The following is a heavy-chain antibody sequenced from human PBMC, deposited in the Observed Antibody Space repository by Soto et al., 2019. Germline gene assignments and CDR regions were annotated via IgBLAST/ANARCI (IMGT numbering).Heavy chain of an antibody. CDR2: ISAYNGNT. J-gene: IGHJ6*02. CDR1: GYTFTSYG. D-gene: IGHD2-21*02. CDR3: ARVCGDRDCPYYCGMHV. V-gene: IGHV1-18*04. Sequence: ASVKVSCKASGYTFTSYGISWVRQAPGQGLEWMGWISAYNGNTNYAQKLQGRVTMTTDTSTSTAYMELRSLRSDDTAVYYCARVCGDRDCPYYCGMHVWGQGTTVTVSS.